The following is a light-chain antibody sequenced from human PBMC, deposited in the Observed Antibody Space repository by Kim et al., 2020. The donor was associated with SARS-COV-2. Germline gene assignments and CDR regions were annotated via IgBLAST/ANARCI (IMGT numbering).Light chain of an antibody. Sequence: IVLTQSPDTLSLSPGETAPLSCGASQSVNSNYLAWYQQKPGLAPRLLIYDASSRATGIPDRFSGSGSGTDFTLTISRLEPEDFAVYYCQQYDSSPLTFGGGTKVDIK. V-gene: IGKV3D-20*01. CDR3: QQYDSSPLT. CDR2: DAS. J-gene: IGKJ4*02. CDR1: QSVNSNY.